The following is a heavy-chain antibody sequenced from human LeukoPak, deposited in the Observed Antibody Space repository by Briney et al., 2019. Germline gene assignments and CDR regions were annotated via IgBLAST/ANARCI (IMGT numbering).Heavy chain of an antibody. CDR2: INPCGVST. Sequence: SVNVSCKSSGYTFTSYYMHWVRQPPRQGREGMGIINPCGVSTSYAQTFQGRVTMTGDTSTSTGYMELSSLGSEETDVYYCARAVGGQHFQHWGQGTLVTVSS. CDR1: GYTFTSYY. CDR3: ARAVGGQHFQH. V-gene: IGHV1-46*01. J-gene: IGHJ1*01. D-gene: IGHD1-26*01.